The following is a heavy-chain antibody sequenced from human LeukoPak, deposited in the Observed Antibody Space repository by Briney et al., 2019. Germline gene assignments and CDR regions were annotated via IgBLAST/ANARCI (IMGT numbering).Heavy chain of an antibody. V-gene: IGHV1-2*02. Sequence: ASVKVSCKPSGYTFSDNYIHWVRPVPDQGLEWMGWINTHSGGTNYRENIQGRVTLTRDTSISTAYMDLSSVISDDTAVYYCAREFMRVTAFDIWGQGTMVTVSS. J-gene: IGHJ3*02. CDR2: INTHSGGT. CDR3: AREFMRVTAFDI. CDR1: GYTFSDNY. D-gene: IGHD2-21*02.